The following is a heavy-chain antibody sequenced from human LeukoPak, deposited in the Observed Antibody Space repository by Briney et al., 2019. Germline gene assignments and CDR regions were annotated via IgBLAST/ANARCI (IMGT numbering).Heavy chain of an antibody. V-gene: IGHV3-48*02. Sequence: GGPLTLLCGVSGFTYNSYRMNWLRQAPGRGLEWVSYISSSSSIKHYADSVKGRFTISKGNAKNSLNLQRNSLGDEATAGYYCAGGGYSGYDCYYWGEGA. D-gene: IGHD5-12*01. CDR2: ISSSSSIK. CDR3: AGGGYSGYDCYY. CDR1: GFTYNSYR. J-gene: IGHJ4*02.